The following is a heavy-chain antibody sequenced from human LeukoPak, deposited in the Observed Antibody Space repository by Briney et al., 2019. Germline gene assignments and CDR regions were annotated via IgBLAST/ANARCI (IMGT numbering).Heavy chain of an antibody. J-gene: IGHJ4*02. CDR3: ARDGYSGSNTNYFDY. D-gene: IGHD5-12*01. Sequence: GGSLRLSCAASGVTFSSYWMSWVHQAPGKGLEWVANIKQDGSEKYYVDSVKGRLTISRDNAKNSLYLQMNSLRAEDTAVYYCARDGYSGSNTNYFDYWGQGTLVTVSS. CDR2: IKQDGSEK. CDR1: GVTFSSYW. V-gene: IGHV3-7*01.